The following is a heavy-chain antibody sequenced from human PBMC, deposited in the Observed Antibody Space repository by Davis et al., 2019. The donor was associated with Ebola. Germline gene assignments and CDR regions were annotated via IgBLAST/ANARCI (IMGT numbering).Heavy chain of an antibody. CDR3: ARARFGVVSNYYYYYGMDV. CDR2: IYYSGST. D-gene: IGHD3-3*01. Sequence: SETLSLTCTVSGGSISSSSYYWGWIRQPPGKGLEWTGYIYYSGSTNYNPSLKSRVTISVDTSKNQFSLKLSSVTAADTAVYYCARARFGVVSNYYYYYGMDVWGQGTTVTVSS. CDR1: GGSISSSSYY. J-gene: IGHJ6*02. V-gene: IGHV4-61*05.